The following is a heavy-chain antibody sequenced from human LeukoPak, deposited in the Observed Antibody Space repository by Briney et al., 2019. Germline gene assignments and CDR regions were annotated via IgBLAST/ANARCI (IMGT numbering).Heavy chain of an antibody. V-gene: IGHV4-30-4*08. Sequence: SETLSLTCTVSGGSISSGDYHWSWIRQPPGKGLEWIGYIYYSGSTYYNPSLKSRVTISVDTSKNQFSLKLSSVTAADTAVYYCAREEGAIQLGYFDLWGRGTLVTVSS. CDR1: GGSISSGDYH. CDR3: AREEGAIQLGYFDL. D-gene: IGHD2-21*01. CDR2: IYYSGST. J-gene: IGHJ2*01.